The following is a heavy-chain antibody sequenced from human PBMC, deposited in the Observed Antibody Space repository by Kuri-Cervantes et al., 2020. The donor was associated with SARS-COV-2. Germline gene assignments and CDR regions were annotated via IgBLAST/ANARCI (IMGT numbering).Heavy chain of an antibody. D-gene: IGHD3-3*01. V-gene: IGHV4-59*12. CDR3: ARGGYDFWSDPQDQQYYMDV. J-gene: IGHJ6*03. CDR1: GGFISSYY. CDR2: IHYSGST. Sequence: SESLSPTCTVAGGFISSYYWSWIRQPPGKGLEWIGYIHYSGSTDVNPSLKSRVTISVDTSKNQFSLKLSSVTAADTAVYYCARGGYDFWSDPQDQQYYMDVWGKGTTVTVSS.